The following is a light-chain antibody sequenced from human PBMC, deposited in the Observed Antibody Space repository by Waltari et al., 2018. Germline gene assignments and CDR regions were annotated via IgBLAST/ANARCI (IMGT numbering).Light chain of an antibody. CDR3: QSYDSSNHEVV. CDR1: SASIASNY. V-gene: IGLV6-57*01. J-gene: IGLJ2*01. Sequence: NFILTQPHSVSESPGKTVTIACTRRSASIASNYVQWYQQRPGSSPTTVIDEDNQRPSGVPDRFSGAIDSSSNSASLTISGLKTEDEADDYGQSYDSSNHEVVFGGGTKLTVL. CDR2: EDN.